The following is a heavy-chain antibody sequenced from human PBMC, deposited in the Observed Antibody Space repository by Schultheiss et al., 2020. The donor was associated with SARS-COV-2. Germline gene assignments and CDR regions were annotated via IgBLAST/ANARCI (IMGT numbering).Heavy chain of an antibody. CDR3: GRDRKTVVVLALDYYGMDV. V-gene: IGHV3-23*01. D-gene: IGHD2-2*01. Sequence: GGSLRLSCAASGFSVSTNYMSWVRQAPGKGLEWVSAISGSGGSTYYADSVKGRFTISRDNSKNTLYLQMSSLRAEDTAVYYCGRDRKTVVVLALDYYGMDVWGQGTTVTVSS. CDR1: GFSVSTNY. J-gene: IGHJ6*02. CDR2: ISGSGGST.